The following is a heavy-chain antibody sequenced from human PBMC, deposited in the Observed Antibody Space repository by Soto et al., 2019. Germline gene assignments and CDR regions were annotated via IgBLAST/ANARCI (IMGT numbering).Heavy chain of an antibody. CDR1: GFSLTTDRVG. Sequence: QITLKESGPTLVKPTQTLTLTCTFSGFSLTTDRVGVAWIRQPPGEALEWLAVIYWDDSKTYSPSLESRLTITKDTSKNQVALTMTNMDSLATATYYCAHAYGGRSLYWGQGTLVTVSS. CDR2: IYWDDSK. CDR3: AHAYGGRSLY. V-gene: IGHV2-5*02. D-gene: IGHD1-26*01. J-gene: IGHJ4*02.